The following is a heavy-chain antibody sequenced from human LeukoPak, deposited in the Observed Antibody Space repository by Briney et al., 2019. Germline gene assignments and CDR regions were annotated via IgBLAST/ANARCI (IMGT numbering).Heavy chain of an antibody. J-gene: IGHJ4*02. D-gene: IGHD4-23*01. Sequence: PSETLSLTCAVYGGSFSGYYWSWIRQPPGKGLEWIGEINHSGSTNYNPSLKSRVTISVDTSKNKFSLKLSSVTAAATAVYYCAYSSGNSFFDYWGQGTLVTVSS. V-gene: IGHV4-34*01. CDR2: INHSGST. CDR3: AYSSGNSFFDY. CDR1: GGSFSGYY.